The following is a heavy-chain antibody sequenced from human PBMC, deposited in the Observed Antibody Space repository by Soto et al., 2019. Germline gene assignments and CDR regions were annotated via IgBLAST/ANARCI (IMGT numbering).Heavy chain of an antibody. J-gene: IGHJ5*02. V-gene: IGHV3-15*07. CDR3: TTTYTGGSFYT. CDR2: IKSETGGGTT. CDR1: GFLFINAW. Sequence: VQVVESGGGLVQPGKSLRLSCAASGFLFINAWMNWVRQAPGKGLEWVGRIKSETGGGTTDYAAPVKGRFTIARDDSKNMLYLQMNSLKTEDTAVYHCTTTYTGGSFYTWGQGTLVTVSS. D-gene: IGHD1-26*01.